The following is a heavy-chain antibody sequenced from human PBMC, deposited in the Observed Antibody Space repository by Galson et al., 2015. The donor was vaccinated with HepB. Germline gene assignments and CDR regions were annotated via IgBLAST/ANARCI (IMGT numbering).Heavy chain of an antibody. J-gene: IGHJ3*02. D-gene: IGHD3-16*02. CDR2: ISYDGSNK. V-gene: IGHV3-30*18. CDR1: GFTFSNAW. Sequence: LRLSCAASGFTFSNAWMSRIRQAPGKGLEWVAVISYDGSNKYCADSVKGRFTISRDNSKNTLYLQMNSLRAEDTAVYYCANPYRYNAFDIWGQGTMVTVSS. CDR3: ANPYRYNAFDI.